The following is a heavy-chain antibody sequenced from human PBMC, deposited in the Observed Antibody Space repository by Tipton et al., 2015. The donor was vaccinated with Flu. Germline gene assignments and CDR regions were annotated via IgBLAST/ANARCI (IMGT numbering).Heavy chain of an antibody. J-gene: IGHJ4*02. CDR3: ARDIWKAGDTKGVLDY. D-gene: IGHD3-3*01. CDR1: GFTFSAFG. V-gene: IGHV3-33*08. Sequence: SLRLSCVGSGFTFSAFGIHWVRQAPGKGLEWVAVIRYDGTTQAYGDFMKGRFTISRDNSKDTVYLQVNSLRADDTAVYYCARDIWKAGDTKGVLDYWGQGTLVTVSS. CDR2: IRYDGTTQ.